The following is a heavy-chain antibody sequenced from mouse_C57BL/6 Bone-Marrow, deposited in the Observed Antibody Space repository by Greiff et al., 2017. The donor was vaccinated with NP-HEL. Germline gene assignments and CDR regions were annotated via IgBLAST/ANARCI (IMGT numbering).Heavy chain of an antibody. CDR3: ARDRDYDYDPFAY. Sequence: EVQVVESGGGLVKPGGSLKLSCAASGFTFSSYAMSWVRQTPEKRLEWVATISDGGSYTYYPDNVKGRFTISRDNAKNNLYLQMSHLKSEDTAMYYCARDRDYDYDPFAYWGQGTLVTVSA. V-gene: IGHV5-4*01. D-gene: IGHD2-4*01. CDR1: GFTFSSYA. J-gene: IGHJ3*01. CDR2: ISDGGSYT.